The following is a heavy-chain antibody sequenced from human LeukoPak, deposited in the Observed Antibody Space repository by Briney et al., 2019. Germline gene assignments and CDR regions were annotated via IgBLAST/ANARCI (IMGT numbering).Heavy chain of an antibody. CDR2: IRSKANSYAT. J-gene: IGHJ4*02. V-gene: IGHV3-73*01. CDR1: AFTFSATA. CDR3: TRPQTRGSGSL. D-gene: IGHD3-10*01. Sequence: GGSLKLSCAASAFTFSATAMGWVRPASGKGLEWVGRIRSKANSYATAYAASVTCRFTISRDDSKNTAYLQMNSLKTEDTAVYYCTRPQTRGSGSLWGQGTLVSVSA.